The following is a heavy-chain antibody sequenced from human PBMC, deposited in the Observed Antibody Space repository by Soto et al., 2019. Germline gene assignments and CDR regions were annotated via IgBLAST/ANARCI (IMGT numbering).Heavy chain of an antibody. CDR2: IYYSGST. D-gene: IGHD4-17*01. Sequence: PSETLSLTCTVSGGSVSSGSYYWSWIRQPPGKGLEWIGYIYYSGSTNYNPSLKSRVTISVDTSKNQFSLKLSSVTAADTAVYYCARNGDYGDFDYWGQGTLVTVSS. V-gene: IGHV4-61*01. CDR3: ARNGDYGDFDY. J-gene: IGHJ4*02. CDR1: GGSVSSGSYY.